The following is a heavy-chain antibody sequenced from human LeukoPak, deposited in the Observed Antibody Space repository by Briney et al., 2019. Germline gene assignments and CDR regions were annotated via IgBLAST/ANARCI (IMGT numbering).Heavy chain of an antibody. D-gene: IGHD3-10*01. V-gene: IGHV3-64*01. CDR3: AKDGETYYYGSGSYYGHFDY. Sequence: GGSLRLSCAASGFTFSSYAMHWVREAPGQGLEYVSAISSNGGSTYYANSVKGRFTISRNNSKHTLYLQMNSLRAEDTAVYYCAKDGETYYYGSGSYYGHFDYWGQGTLVTVSS. CDR2: ISSNGGST. CDR1: GFTFSSYA. J-gene: IGHJ4*02.